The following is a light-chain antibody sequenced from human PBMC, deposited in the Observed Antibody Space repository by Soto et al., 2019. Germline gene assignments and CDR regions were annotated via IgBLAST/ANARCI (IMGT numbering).Light chain of an antibody. CDR3: NSYTTSSSLYV. J-gene: IGLJ1*01. CDR1: SIDIGGYDH. Sequence: QSALTQPASVSGSPGQSITIPCTGTSIDIGGYDHVSWYQQHPGKAPKLMVYDVSNRPSGVSDRFSGSKSANTASLTISGLQAEDEADYYCNSYTTSSSLYVFGTGTKVTVL. V-gene: IGLV2-14*01. CDR2: DVS.